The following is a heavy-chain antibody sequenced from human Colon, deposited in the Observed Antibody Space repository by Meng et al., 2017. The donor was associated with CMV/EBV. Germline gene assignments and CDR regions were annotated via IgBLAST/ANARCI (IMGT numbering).Heavy chain of an antibody. CDR2: ISGSGGST. Sequence: GESLKISCAASGFTFSSYAMSWVRQAPGKGLEWVSAISGSGGSTYYADSVKGRFTISRDNSKNTLFLQMNSLRVEDTAVYYCAKGLSASQYYFDSWGQGTLVTVSS. CDR1: GFTFSSYA. CDR3: AKGLSASQYYFDS. J-gene: IGHJ4*02. V-gene: IGHV3-23*01. D-gene: IGHD3-16*01.